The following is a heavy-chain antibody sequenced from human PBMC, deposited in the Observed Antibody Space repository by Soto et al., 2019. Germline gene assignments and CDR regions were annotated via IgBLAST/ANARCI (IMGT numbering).Heavy chain of an antibody. J-gene: IGHJ6*02. Sequence: QVQLVQSGAEVKKPGSSVKVSCKASGGTFSSYAISWVRQAPGQAREWMGGIIPIFGTANYAQKFQGRVTITADESTSTAYMELSSLRSEDTAVYYCARSGYSRGWYETYYYYGMDVWGQGTTVTVSS. V-gene: IGHV1-69*12. CDR1: GGTFSSYA. D-gene: IGHD6-19*01. CDR2: IIPIFGTA. CDR3: ARSGYSRGWYETYYYYGMDV.